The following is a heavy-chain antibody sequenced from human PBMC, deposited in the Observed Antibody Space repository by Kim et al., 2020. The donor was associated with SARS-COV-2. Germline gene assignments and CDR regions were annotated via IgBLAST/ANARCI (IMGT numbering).Heavy chain of an antibody. V-gene: IGHV1-46*01. D-gene: IGHD5-18*01. Sequence: ASVKVSCKASGYTFTSYYMHWVRQAPGQGLEWMEIINPSGGSTSYAQKFQGRVTMTRDTSTSTVYMELSSLRSEDTAVYYCARDQTQLWFRPHYYYYGMDVWGQGTTVTVSS. CDR3: ARDQTQLWFRPHYYYYGMDV. CDR2: INPSGGST. CDR1: GYTFTSYY. J-gene: IGHJ6*02.